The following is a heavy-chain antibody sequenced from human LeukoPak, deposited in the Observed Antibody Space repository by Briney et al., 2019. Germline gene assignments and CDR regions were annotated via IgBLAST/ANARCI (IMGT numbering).Heavy chain of an antibody. CDR3: AREDYGEGKFDY. CDR2: IYYSGST. V-gene: IGHV4-34*01. Sequence: SETLSLTCAVYGGSFSDYYWGWIRQPPGKGLEWIRSIYYSGSTYYNPSLKSRVTISVDTSKNQFSLKLSSVTAADTAVYYCAREDYGEGKFDYWGQGTLVTVSS. CDR1: GGSFSDYY. J-gene: IGHJ4*02. D-gene: IGHD4-17*01.